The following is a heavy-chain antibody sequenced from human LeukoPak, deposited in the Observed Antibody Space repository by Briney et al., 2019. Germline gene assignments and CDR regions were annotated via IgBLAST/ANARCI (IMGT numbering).Heavy chain of an antibody. CDR1: GGSIISSSYN. V-gene: IGHV4-39*01. D-gene: IGHD3-9*01. CDR3: ARLPTGYPNWFDP. Sequence: PSETLSLTCAVSGGSIISSSYNWGWIRQPPGKGLEWIGTIYHSGTTYYNPSLKSRVTISVDTSKNQFFLKLSSVTAADTAVYYCARLPTGYPNWFDPWSQGSLVTVSS. J-gene: IGHJ5*02. CDR2: IYHSGTT.